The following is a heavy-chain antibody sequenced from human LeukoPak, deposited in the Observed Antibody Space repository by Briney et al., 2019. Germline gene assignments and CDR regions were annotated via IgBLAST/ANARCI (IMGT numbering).Heavy chain of an antibody. D-gene: IGHD1-26*01. CDR1: GWSFSGYY. CDR3: AREKGLVGAAFDY. Sequence: PSETLSLTCAVYGWSFSGYYWSWIRQPPGKGLEWIGETNHSGSTNYNPSLKTRATTSVDTYKTPFYLKLSSVTAADTAVYYCAREKGLVGAAFDYWGQGTLVTVSS. J-gene: IGHJ4*02. V-gene: IGHV4-34*01. CDR2: TNHSGST.